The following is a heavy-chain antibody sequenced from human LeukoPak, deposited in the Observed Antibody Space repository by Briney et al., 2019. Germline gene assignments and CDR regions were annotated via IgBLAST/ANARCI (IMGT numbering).Heavy chain of an antibody. Sequence: ASVKVSCKVSGYTFTDYYMHWVQQAPGKGLEWMGLVDPEDGETIYAEKFQGRVTITADTSTETAYMELSSLRSEDTAVYYCATGGMRFIDYWGQGTLVTVSS. CDR1: GYTFTDYY. CDR3: ATGGMRFIDY. J-gene: IGHJ4*02. D-gene: IGHD2-15*01. CDR2: VDPEDGET. V-gene: IGHV1-69-2*01.